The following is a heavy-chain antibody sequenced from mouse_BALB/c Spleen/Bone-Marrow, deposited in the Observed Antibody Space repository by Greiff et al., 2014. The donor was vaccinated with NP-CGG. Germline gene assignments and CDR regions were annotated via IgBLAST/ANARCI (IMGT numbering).Heavy chain of an antibody. CDR1: GFTFSDFY. Sequence: EVQLVESGGGLVKPGGSLKLSCAASGFTFSDFYMFWFRQTPEKRLEWVATISTGGTYTYYPDSVKGRFTISRDNAKNNLYLQMSSLKSEDTAMYYCARSGERYGAMDYWGQGTPVTVTS. CDR2: ISTGGTYT. D-gene: IGHD1-1*02. V-gene: IGHV5-4*02. J-gene: IGHJ4*01. CDR3: ARSGERYGAMDY.